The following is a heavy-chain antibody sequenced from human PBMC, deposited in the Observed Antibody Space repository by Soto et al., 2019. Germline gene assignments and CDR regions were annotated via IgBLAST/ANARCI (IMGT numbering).Heavy chain of an antibody. Sequence: PGGSLRLSCSASGFTFSNYAMHWVRQAPGKGLEYVSAISSNGGNTYYADSVKGRFTISRDNSKNTLYLQMSSPRTEDTAVYYCVKAVCSGYYYVPFDYWGQGTLVTVSS. CDR3: VKAVCSGYYYVPFDY. J-gene: IGHJ4*02. D-gene: IGHD3-22*01. V-gene: IGHV3-64D*06. CDR1: GFTFSNYA. CDR2: ISSNGGNT.